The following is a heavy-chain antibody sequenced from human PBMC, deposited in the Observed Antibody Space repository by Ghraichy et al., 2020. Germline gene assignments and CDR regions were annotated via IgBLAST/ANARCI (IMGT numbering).Heavy chain of an antibody. CDR1: GFTFSNAW. D-gene: IGHD5-12*01. V-gene: IGHV3-15*01. J-gene: IGHJ4*02. CDR3: TTDSSVLLIVAGRLDGADY. Sequence: GGSLRLSCAASGFTFSNAWMSWVRQAPGKGLEWVGRIKSKTDGGTTDYAAPVKGRFTISRDDSKNTLYLQMNSLKTEDTAVYYCTTDSSVLLIVAGRLDGADYWGQGTLVTVSS. CDR2: IKSKTDGGTT.